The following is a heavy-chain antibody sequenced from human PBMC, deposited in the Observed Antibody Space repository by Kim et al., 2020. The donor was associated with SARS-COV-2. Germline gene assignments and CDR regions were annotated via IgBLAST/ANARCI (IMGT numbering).Heavy chain of an antibody. D-gene: IGHD3-10*01. CDR3: AVPMVRGVIQPPDYYYGMDV. Sequence: RFTISRDNSKNTLYLQMNRLRAEDTAVYYCAVPMVRGVIQPPDYYYGMDVWGQGTTVTVSS. J-gene: IGHJ6*02. V-gene: IGHV3-30*03.